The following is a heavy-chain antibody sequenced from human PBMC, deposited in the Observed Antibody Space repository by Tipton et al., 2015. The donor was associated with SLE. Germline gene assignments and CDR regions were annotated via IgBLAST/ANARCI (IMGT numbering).Heavy chain of an antibody. CDR2: IRSRVQGGTI. Sequence: SLRLSCRASGFEFGDYSMSWVRQAPGKGLEWVSFIRSRVQGGTIKYAASVKGRFTISRDDSKSIVYLQMSSLKNEDTAVYYCTRGDYGPGPWGQGTLVTVSS. CDR1: GFEFGDYS. D-gene: IGHD3-16*01. CDR3: TRGDYGPGP. J-gene: IGHJ5*02. V-gene: IGHV3-49*04.